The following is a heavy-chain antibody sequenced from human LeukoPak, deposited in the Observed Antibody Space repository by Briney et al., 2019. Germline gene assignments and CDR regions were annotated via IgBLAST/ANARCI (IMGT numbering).Heavy chain of an antibody. J-gene: IGHJ3*02. D-gene: IGHD5-18*01. CDR2: IYYSGST. Sequence: SQTLSLTCTVSGGSISSGDYYWSWIRQPPGKGLEWIGYIYYSGSTNYNPSLKSRVTISVDTSKNQFSLKLSSVTAADTAVYYCARGYSYGTGHDAFDIWGQGTMVTVSS. CDR1: GGSISSGDYY. CDR3: ARGYSYGTGHDAFDI. V-gene: IGHV4-30-4*08.